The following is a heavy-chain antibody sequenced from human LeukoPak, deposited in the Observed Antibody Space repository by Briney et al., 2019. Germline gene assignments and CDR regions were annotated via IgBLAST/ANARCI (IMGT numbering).Heavy chain of an antibody. D-gene: IGHD3-3*01. Sequence: ASETLSLTCTVSGGSISSSSYYWGWIRQPPGKGLEWIGSIYYSGSTYYNPSLKSRVTISVDTSKNQFSLKLSSVTAADTAVYYCARGYTIFGVVYMDVWGEGTTVTVSS. CDR1: GGSISSSSYY. CDR2: IYYSGST. V-gene: IGHV4-39*01. CDR3: ARGYTIFGVVYMDV. J-gene: IGHJ6*04.